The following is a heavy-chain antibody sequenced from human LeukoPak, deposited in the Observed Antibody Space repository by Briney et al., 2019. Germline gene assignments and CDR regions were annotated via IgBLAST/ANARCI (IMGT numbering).Heavy chain of an antibody. CDR1: GFTFSNAW. V-gene: IGHV3-15*01. CDR2: IKSKTDDGTT. J-gene: IGHJ4*02. Sequence: GGSLRLSCAASGFTFSNAWMTWVRQAPGKGLEWVGHIKSKTDDGTTDYAAPVKGRFTISRDDSTNTVYLQMNSLTSEDTAVYYCSTPRLDYWGQGTLVTVSS. CDR3: STPRLDY.